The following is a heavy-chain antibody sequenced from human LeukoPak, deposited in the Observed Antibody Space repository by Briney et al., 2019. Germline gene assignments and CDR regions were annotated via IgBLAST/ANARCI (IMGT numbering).Heavy chain of an antibody. CDR3: ARGYPAAGYSYGFGRVYYFDY. J-gene: IGHJ4*02. CDR1: GGSFSGYY. Sequence: PSETLSLTCAVYGGSFSGYYWSWIRQPPGKGLEWIGEINHSGSTNYNPSLKSRVTISVDTSKNQFSLKLSSVTAADTAVYYCARGYPAAGYSYGFGRVYYFDYWGQGTLVTVSS. CDR2: INHSGST. D-gene: IGHD5-18*01. V-gene: IGHV4-34*01.